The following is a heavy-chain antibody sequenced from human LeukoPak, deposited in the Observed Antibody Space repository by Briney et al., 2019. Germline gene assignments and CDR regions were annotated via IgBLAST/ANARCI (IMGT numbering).Heavy chain of an antibody. CDR2: IYYSGST. Sequence: PSETLSLTCTVSGGSVSSGSYYWSWIRQPPGKGLEWIGYIYYSGSTNYNPSLKSRVTISVDTSKNQFSLKLSSVTAADTAVYYCARYSIAAHPFYYFDYWGQGTLVTVSS. D-gene: IGHD6-6*01. CDR3: ARYSIAAHPFYYFDY. CDR1: GGSVSSGSYY. V-gene: IGHV4-61*01. J-gene: IGHJ4*02.